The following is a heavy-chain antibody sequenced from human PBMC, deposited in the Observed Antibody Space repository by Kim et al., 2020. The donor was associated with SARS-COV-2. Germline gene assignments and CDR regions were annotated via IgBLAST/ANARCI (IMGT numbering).Heavy chain of an antibody. Sequence: GGSLRLSCAASGFTFGDYAMHWVRQAPGKGLEWVSGINWNSGNIGYADSVKGRFTISRDNAKNSLYLKMNSLRAEDTALYYCAKVLRVHGTPRLLWFGEGVFDSWGQGTLVTVSS. V-gene: IGHV3-9*01. CDR3: AKVLRVHGTPRLLWFGEGVFDS. CDR2: INWNSGNI. D-gene: IGHD3-10*01. CDR1: GFTFGDYA. J-gene: IGHJ4*02.